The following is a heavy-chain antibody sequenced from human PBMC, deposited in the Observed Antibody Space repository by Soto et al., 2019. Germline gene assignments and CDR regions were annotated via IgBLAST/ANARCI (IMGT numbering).Heavy chain of an antibody. V-gene: IGHV4-30-2*01. CDR1: GASISSGGYS. J-gene: IGHJ4*02. CDR2: IYHSGGT. CDR3: AAGGGLPRYY. Sequence: QLQLQESGSGLVKPSQTLSPPCAVSGASISSGGYSWTWIRKPPGKGLEWIGYIYHSGGTYYNPSLKSRVTISVDRSKNQFSLKLSSVTAADTAVYYCAAGGGLPRYYWGQGTLVTVSS. D-gene: IGHD5-12*01.